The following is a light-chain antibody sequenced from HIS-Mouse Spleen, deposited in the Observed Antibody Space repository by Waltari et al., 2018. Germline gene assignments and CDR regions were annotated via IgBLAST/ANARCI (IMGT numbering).Light chain of an antibody. CDR3: CSYAGSSTLV. V-gene: IGLV2-23*01. Sequence: QSALTQPASVSGSPGQSITISCTGTSSDVGSYNLVSWYQQHPGKAPKLMIYEGSKRPSGVSNRFSGSKYGNTASLTISGLQDEDEADYYCCSYAGSSTLVFGGGTKLTVL. CDR1: SSDVGSYNL. CDR2: EGS. J-gene: IGLJ2*01.